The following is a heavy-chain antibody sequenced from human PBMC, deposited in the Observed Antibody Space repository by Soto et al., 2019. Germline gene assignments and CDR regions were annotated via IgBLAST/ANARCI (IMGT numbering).Heavy chain of an antibody. V-gene: IGHV4-59*12. J-gene: IGHJ4*02. CDR3: ARRYGYPFNY. CDR2: IYYSGST. CDR1: GGSISSYY. D-gene: IGHD5-18*01. Sequence: QVQLQESGPGLVKPSETLSLTCTVSGGSISSYYWSWIRQPPGKGLEWIGYIYYSGSTNYNPSLKCGVTKSVARSKNQCTRKLSSATAPDRAVYYGARRYGYPFNYGGRGTLFTVSS.